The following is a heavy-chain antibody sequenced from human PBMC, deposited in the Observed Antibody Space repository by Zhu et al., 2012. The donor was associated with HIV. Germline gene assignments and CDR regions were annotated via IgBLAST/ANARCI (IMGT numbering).Heavy chain of an antibody. CDR1: GFSIDKYN. CDR2: ISYGSSTK. Sequence: EAQLVEPGGGLVQPGGSLRLSCGASGFSIDKYNMNWVRQAPGKGLEWVSYISYGSSTKYYADSVKGRSTISRDNAKNSLYLQMNSLRAEDTAMYFCSTAWPFDYWGQGTLVTVSS. CDR3: STAWPFDY. V-gene: IGHV3-48*01. J-gene: IGHJ4*02.